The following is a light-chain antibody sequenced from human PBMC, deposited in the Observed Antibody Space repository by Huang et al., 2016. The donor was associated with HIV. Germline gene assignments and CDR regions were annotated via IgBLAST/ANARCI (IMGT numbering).Light chain of an antibody. CDR1: QDISSY. CDR2: ASS. J-gene: IGKJ3*01. Sequence: IQMTQSPSSLSASVGDSVTVTCRASQDISSYLAWYQQKPWKAPKLLIYASSTLQSGVPSRFGGSGSGTDFSLTISSLQPEDFATYYCQQVKTYPLTFGPGTKVDIK. CDR3: QQVKTYPLT. V-gene: IGKV1-9*01.